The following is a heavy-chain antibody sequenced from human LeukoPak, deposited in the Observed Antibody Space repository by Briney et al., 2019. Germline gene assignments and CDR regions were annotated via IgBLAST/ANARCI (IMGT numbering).Heavy chain of an antibody. V-gene: IGHV3-11*04. CDR1: GFTFSDYY. J-gene: IGHJ6*03. D-gene: IGHD3-9*01. Sequence: GGSLRLSCAASGFTFSDYYMNWIRQAPGKGLEWVSYITSSGTTIYYTDSLKGRFTISRDNSKNTLYLQMNSLRAEDTAVYYCARDFGGLRYFDWSAPYYMDVWGKGTTVTISS. CDR2: ITSSGTTI. CDR3: ARDFGGLRYFDWSAPYYMDV.